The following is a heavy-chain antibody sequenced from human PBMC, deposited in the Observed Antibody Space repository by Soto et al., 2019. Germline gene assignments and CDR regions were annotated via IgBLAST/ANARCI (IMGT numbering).Heavy chain of an antibody. J-gene: IGHJ6*02. CDR1: GYTFTSYA. CDR2: INAGNGNT. Sequence: QVQLVQSGAEVKKPGASVKVSCKASGYTFTSYAMHWVRQAPGQRLEWMGWINAGNGNTNYSQKFQGRVTMTRDTSASTAYMELSSLRSEDTAVYYCASDLIAAAAGMDVWGQGTTVTVSS. D-gene: IGHD6-13*01. V-gene: IGHV1-3*01. CDR3: ASDLIAAAAGMDV.